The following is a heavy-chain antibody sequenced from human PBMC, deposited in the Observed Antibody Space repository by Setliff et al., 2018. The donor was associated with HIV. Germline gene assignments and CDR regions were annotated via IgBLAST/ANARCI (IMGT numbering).Heavy chain of an antibody. CDR2: IDYSGST. V-gene: IGHV4-39*01. D-gene: IGHD3-10*01. CDR3: AAGSPSPFGFDI. J-gene: IGHJ3*02. CDR1: GGSIISSNFY. Sequence: PSETLSLTCTVSGGSIISSNFYWGWIRQPPGKGPEDIGSIDYSGSTYYNPSLESRVTISVDTSKSQFSLKLSSVTAADTAVYFCAAGSPSPFGFDIWGHGAMVTVSS.